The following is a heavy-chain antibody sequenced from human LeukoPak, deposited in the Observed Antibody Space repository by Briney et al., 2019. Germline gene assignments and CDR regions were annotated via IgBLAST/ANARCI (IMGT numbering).Heavy chain of an antibody. CDR2: MNPNSGNT. J-gene: IGHJ5*02. Sequence: ASVKVSCKASGYTFTSYDINWVRQATGQGLEWMGWMNPNSGNTGYAQKFQGRVTMTRNTSTSTAYMELSSLRSEDTAVYYCARALVATILNWFDPWGQGTLVTVSS. CDR3: ARALVATILNWFDP. V-gene: IGHV1-8*01. CDR1: GYTFTSYD. D-gene: IGHD5-12*01.